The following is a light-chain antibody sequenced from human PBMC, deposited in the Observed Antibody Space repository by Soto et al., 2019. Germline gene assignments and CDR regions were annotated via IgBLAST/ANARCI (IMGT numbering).Light chain of an antibody. Sequence: DIQMTQSPSTLSASVGDRVTITCLASQSISNWLAWYQQKPGKAPKLLIYDASSLESGVPSRFSGSGSGTDFTLSISSLQPEDFATYYCQQSYTFPRTFGQGTRLEIK. CDR2: DAS. CDR3: QQSYTFPRT. CDR1: QSISNW. V-gene: IGKV1-5*01. J-gene: IGKJ5*01.